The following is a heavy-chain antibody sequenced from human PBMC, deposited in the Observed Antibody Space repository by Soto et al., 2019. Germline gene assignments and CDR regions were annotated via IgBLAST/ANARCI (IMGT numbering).Heavy chain of an antibody. V-gene: IGHV3-53*01. CDR1: GFTVSSSY. D-gene: IGHD3-10*01. CDR2: IYSGGTT. Sequence: GGSLRLSCAASGFTVSSSYMTWIRQAPGKGLEWVSIIYSGGTTYYADSVKGRFTISRDNSKNTLYLQMNSLRAEDTALYYCARALWLNVSYFDYWGQGTLVTVSS. CDR3: ARALWLNVSYFDY. J-gene: IGHJ4*02.